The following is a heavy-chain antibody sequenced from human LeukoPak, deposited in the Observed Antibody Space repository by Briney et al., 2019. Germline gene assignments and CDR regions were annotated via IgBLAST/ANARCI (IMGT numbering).Heavy chain of an antibody. CDR3: AGGSTGWYNSIDY. CDR2: LSGDGGST. CDR1: GFTFSSFA. J-gene: IGHJ4*02. V-gene: IGHV3-23*01. Sequence: GGSLRLSCAASGFTFSSFAMSWVRQAPGKGLEWVSALSGDGGSTYYADSVKGRFTISRDNSKNTLYLQMNSLRAEDTAVYYCAGGSTGWYNSIDYWGQGTLVTVSS. D-gene: IGHD6-19*01.